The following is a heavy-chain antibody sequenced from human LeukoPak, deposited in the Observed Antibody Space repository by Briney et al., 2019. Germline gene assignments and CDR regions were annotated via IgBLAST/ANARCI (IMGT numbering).Heavy chain of an antibody. CDR1: GYTFTSYA. Sequence: VASVKVSCKASGYTFTSYAMHWVRQAPGQRLEWMGWINAGNGNTKYSQKFQGRVTITRDTSASTAYMELSSLRSEDTAVYYCARWGDPGREIFGVVILSQGWFDPWGQGTLVTVSS. CDR3: ARWGDPGREIFGVVILSQGWFDP. V-gene: IGHV1-3*01. CDR2: INAGNGNT. D-gene: IGHD3-3*01. J-gene: IGHJ5*02.